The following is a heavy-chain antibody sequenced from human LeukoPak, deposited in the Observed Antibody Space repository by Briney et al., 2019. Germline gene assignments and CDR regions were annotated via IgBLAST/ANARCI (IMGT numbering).Heavy chain of an antibody. D-gene: IGHD4-17*01. CDR1: AFTSSSYA. CDR3: ASLTTVISYFDY. Sequence: PGGSLRLSSAASAFTSSSYATSWVRHAPGRGLGWVSAISGSGGSTYYADSVKGRFTISRDNSKNTLYLQMNSLRAEDTAVCYCASLTTVISYFDYWGQGTLVTVSS. V-gene: IGHV3-23*01. J-gene: IGHJ4*02. CDR2: ISGSGGST.